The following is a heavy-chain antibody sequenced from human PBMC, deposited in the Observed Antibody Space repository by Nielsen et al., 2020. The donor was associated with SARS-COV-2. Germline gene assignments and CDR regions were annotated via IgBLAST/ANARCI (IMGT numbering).Heavy chain of an antibody. D-gene: IGHD1-14*01. CDR3: ATGGY. Sequence: SLKISCAASGFTFDDYGMSWVRQAPGKGLEWVSGISWNSGSIGYADSVKGRFTISRDNSKNTLYLQMNSLRAEDTAVYYCATGGYWGQGTLVTVSS. CDR2: ISWNSGSI. CDR1: GFTFDDYG. V-gene: IGHV3-9*01. J-gene: IGHJ4*02.